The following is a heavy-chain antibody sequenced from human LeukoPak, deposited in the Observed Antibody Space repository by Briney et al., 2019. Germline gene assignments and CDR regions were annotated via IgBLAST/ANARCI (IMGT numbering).Heavy chain of an antibody. V-gene: IGHV4-61*01. CDR3: ARAPRISSLDPKRFLEWEGDAFDI. CDR2: IYYSGST. Sequence: SETLSLTCTVSGGSISSSSYYWSWIRQPPGKGLEWIGYIYYSGSTNYNPSLKSRVTISVDTSKNQFSLKLSSVTAADTAVYYCARAPRISSLDPKRFLEWEGDAFDIWGQGTMVTVSS. D-gene: IGHD3-3*01. J-gene: IGHJ3*02. CDR1: GGSISSSSYY.